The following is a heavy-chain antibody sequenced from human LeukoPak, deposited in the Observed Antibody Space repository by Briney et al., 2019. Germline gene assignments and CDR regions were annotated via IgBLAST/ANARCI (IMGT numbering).Heavy chain of an antibody. CDR3: ARLSGDGYSLDY. D-gene: IGHD5-24*01. CDR1: GGSISNYY. J-gene: IGHJ4*02. CDR2: IYYSGST. Sequence: SETLSLTCTVSGGSISNYYWSWIRQPPGKGLEWIGYIYYSGSTGYNPSLKSRVTISVDTSKNQFSLKLSSVTAADTAVYYCARLSGDGYSLDYWGQGTLVTVSS. V-gene: IGHV4-59*08.